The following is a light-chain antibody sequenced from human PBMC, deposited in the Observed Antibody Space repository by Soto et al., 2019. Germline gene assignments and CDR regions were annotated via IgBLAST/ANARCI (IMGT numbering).Light chain of an antibody. V-gene: IGLV2-8*01. CDR2: EVT. J-gene: IGLJ1*01. CDR1: NSDVGGYNY. CDR3: GSYAGGNTFV. Sequence: QSVLTQSPSASGSPGQSVTISCIGTNSDVGGYNYVSWYQHHPGKAPKLIIYEVTKRPSGVPDRFSGSRSGTTASLTVSGLQAEDEADYYCGSYAGGNTFVFGTGTKVTVL.